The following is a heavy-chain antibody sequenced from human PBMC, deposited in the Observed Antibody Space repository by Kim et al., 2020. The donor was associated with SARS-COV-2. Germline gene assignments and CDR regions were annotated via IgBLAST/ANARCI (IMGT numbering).Heavy chain of an antibody. CDR3: VKGPNQRLSGYSYYGMDF. V-gene: IGHV3-64D*08. D-gene: IGHD2-2*01. Sequence: GGSLRLSCAPSGFTFSSYSMPWVRQAPGKGLECVSAISSDGSGTYYADSVKGRFTISRDNSKNSLYLQMSSLRAEDTAVYYCVKGPNQRLSGYSYYGMDFWGQGNTVT. CDR2: ISSDGSGT. CDR1: GFTFSSYS. J-gene: IGHJ6*02.